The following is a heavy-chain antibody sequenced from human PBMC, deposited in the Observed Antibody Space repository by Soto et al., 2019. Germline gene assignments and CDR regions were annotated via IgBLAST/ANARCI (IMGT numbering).Heavy chain of an antibody. J-gene: IGHJ4*02. D-gene: IGHD3-3*01. CDR2: IYYSGST. V-gene: IGHV4-59*08. Sequence: TSETLSLTCTVSGGSISSYYWSWIRQPPGKGLEWIGYIYYSGSTNYNPSLKSRVTISVDTSKNQFSLKLSSVTAADTAVYYCARLSLEWLLLDYWGQGTLVTVSS. CDR1: GGSISSYY. CDR3: ARLSLEWLLLDY.